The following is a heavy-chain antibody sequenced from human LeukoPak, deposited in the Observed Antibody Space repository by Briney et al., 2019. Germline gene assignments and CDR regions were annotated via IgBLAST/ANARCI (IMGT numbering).Heavy chain of an antibody. D-gene: IGHD2-8*01. CDR3: ATSPIAKWGYFDY. CDR1: GYTFTGYY. Sequence: ASVKVSCEASGYTFTGYYMHWVRQAPGQGLEWMGWINPNSGGTNYAQKFQGRVTMTEDTSTDTAYMELSSLRSEDTAVYYCATSPIAKWGYFDYWGQGTLVTVSS. CDR2: INPNSGGT. J-gene: IGHJ4*02. V-gene: IGHV1-2*02.